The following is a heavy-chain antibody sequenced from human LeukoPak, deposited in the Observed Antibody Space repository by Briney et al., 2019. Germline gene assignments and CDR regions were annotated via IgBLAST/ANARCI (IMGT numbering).Heavy chain of an antibody. Sequence: PSETLSLTCSVSGASFSSFYWSWIRQPPGKGLEWIGYIYYTGSTNYNPSLKSRLTISVDTSRNQFSLKLSSVTAADTAVYFCARDRGEHYYYYYVDVWGKGTTVTVSS. V-gene: IGHV4-59*01. J-gene: IGHJ6*03. CDR3: ARDRGEHYYYYYVDV. CDR1: GASFSSFY. CDR2: IYYTGST. D-gene: IGHD3-10*01.